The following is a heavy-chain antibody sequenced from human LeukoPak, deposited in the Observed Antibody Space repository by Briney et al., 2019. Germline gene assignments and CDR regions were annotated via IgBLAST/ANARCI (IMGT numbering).Heavy chain of an antibody. J-gene: IGHJ1*01. D-gene: IGHD6-19*01. CDR2: ISSVGST. CDR3: ARDQYSSNWYVHH. V-gene: IGHV3-53*01. CDR1: GFTVGSNY. Sequence: GGSLRLSGAAPGFTVGSNYISGVRQAPGKGLEWVSLISSVGSTYYADSVKGRFTISRDNSKNTLYLQMNSLRAEDTAVYYCARDQYSSNWYVHHWGQGTLVTVS.